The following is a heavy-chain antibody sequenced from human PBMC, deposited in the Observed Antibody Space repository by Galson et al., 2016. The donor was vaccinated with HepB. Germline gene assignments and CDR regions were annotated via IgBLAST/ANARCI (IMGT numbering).Heavy chain of an antibody. V-gene: IGHV3-23*01. CDR3: AKTARGPIFGVAPSGYMDV. J-gene: IGHJ6*02. CDR1: GFTFSSYA. CDR2: ISGSGGST. Sequence: SLRLSCAASGFTFSSYAMSWVRQAPGKGLEWVSAISGSGGSTYYADSVKGRFTISRDNSKNTLYLQMNSLRAEDTAVYYCAKTARGPIFGVAPSGYMDVWGQGTTVTVSS. D-gene: IGHD3-3*01.